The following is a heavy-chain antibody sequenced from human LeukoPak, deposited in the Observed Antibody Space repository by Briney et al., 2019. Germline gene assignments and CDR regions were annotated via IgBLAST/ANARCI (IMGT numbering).Heavy chain of an antibody. D-gene: IGHD1/OR15-1a*01. CDR2: IKQDGSEK. V-gene: IGHV3-7*01. J-gene: IGHJ3*02. CDR3: ARAKQRHMNPDAFDI. Sequence: GGSLRLSCAASGFSFSTYWMAWVRQAPGKGLEWVANIKQDGSEKYYVDSVKGRFSISRDNANNSLYLQMKSLRAEDTAVYYCARAKQRHMNPDAFDIWGQGTMVTVSS. CDR1: GFSFSTYW.